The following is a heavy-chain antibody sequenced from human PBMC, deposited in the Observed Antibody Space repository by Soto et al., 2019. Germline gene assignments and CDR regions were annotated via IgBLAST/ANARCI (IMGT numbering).Heavy chain of an antibody. CDR3: ARERMVYATNYYYFGMDV. J-gene: IGHJ6*02. Sequence: ASVKVSCKASGYTLTGDYMRGGRQAPGQGLEWMGWIDPNSGGTNYAQKFQGWVTMTRDTSISTAYMELSRLRSDDTALYYCARERMVYATNYYYFGMDVWGQGTTVTVSS. CDR2: IDPNSGGT. V-gene: IGHV1-2*04. CDR1: GYTLTGDY. D-gene: IGHD2-8*01.